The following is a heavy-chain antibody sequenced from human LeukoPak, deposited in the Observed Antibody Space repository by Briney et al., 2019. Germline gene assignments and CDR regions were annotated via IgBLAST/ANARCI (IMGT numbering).Heavy chain of an antibody. CDR3: GKDARSSRAFDI. CDR1: GFTVSSNY. CDR2: IYSGGST. J-gene: IGHJ3*02. V-gene: IGHV3-66*01. Sequence: HAGGSLRLSCAASGFTVSSNYMSWVRQAPGKGLEWVSVIYSGGSTYYADSVKGRFTISRDNSKNTLYLQMNSLRAEDTAVYYCGKDARSSRAFDIWGQGTMVTVSS.